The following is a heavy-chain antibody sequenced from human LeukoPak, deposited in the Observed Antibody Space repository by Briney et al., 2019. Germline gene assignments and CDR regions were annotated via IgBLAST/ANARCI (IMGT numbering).Heavy chain of an antibody. D-gene: IGHD6-19*01. Sequence: GGSLRVSRAASGFTLSSYEMNWVRQAPGKGLEWISYITVSGSSAYYADSVKGRFTISRDNGRNLLYLQMNGLRGDDTAIYYCAGGGWYYFDYWGQGTLVTVSS. J-gene: IGHJ4*02. CDR1: GFTLSSYE. CDR3: AGGGWYYFDY. V-gene: IGHV3-48*03. CDR2: ITVSGSSA.